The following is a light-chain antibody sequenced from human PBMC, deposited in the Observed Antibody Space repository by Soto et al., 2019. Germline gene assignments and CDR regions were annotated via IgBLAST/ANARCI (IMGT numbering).Light chain of an antibody. Sequence: ALRMTQSPSSFSASTGDRVTITCRASQGISSYLAWYQQKPGKAPKLLIYAASTLQSGVPSSFSGSGSGTDFTLTISCLQSEDFATYYCQQYYSYPSFGGGTKVEIK. CDR1: QGISSY. CDR2: AAS. J-gene: IGKJ4*01. V-gene: IGKV1-8*01. CDR3: QQYYSYPS.